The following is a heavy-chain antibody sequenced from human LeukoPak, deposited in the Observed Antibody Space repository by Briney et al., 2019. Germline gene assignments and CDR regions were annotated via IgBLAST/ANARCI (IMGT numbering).Heavy chain of an antibody. V-gene: IGHV3-48*02. J-gene: IGHJ4*02. CDR3: ARDPSLYDSSGYHYFDY. Sequence: GGSPRLSCAASGFTFSSYSMNWVRQAPGKGLEWVSYISSSSSTIYYADSVKGRFTISRDNAKNSLYLQMNSLRDEDTAVYYCARDPSLYDSSGYHYFDYWGQGTLVTVS. D-gene: IGHD3-22*01. CDR2: ISSSSSTI. CDR1: GFTFSSYS.